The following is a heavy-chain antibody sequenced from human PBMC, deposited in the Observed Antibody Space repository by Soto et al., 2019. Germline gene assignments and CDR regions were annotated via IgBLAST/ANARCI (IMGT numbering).Heavy chain of an antibody. Sequence: GGSLRLSCASSVFTFISYEMNWVRQAPGKGLEWVSYISSSGSTIYYADSVKGRFTISRDNAKNSLYLQMNSLRAEDTAVYYCARERYYYDSSGYYYYGMDVWGQGTTVTVSS. V-gene: IGHV3-48*03. J-gene: IGHJ6*02. CDR2: ISSSGSTI. CDR3: ARERYYYDSSGYYYYGMDV. CDR1: VFTFISYE. D-gene: IGHD3-22*01.